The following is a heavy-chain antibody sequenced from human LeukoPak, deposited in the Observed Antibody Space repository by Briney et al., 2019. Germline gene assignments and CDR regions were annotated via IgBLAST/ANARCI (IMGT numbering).Heavy chain of an antibody. Sequence: GVSLRLSCAASGFTFIGYGMHWVRQAPGKGLEWVAFIGFDGTNKYYADSVKGRFTISRDNSKNTLYLQMNSLRAEDTAAYYCAKNGVYCDVHCPADSWGQGTLVTVSS. CDR3: AKNGVYCDVHCPADS. CDR1: GFTFIGYG. V-gene: IGHV3-30*02. J-gene: IGHJ5*01. D-gene: IGHD2-21*02. CDR2: IGFDGTNK.